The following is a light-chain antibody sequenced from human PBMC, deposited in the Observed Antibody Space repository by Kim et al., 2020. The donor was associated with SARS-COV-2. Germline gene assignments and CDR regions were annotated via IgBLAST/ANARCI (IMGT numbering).Light chain of an antibody. J-gene: IGKJ1*01. CDR3: QQYDKWPRT. CDR1: QSVSSS. CDR2: GAS. V-gene: IGKV3-15*01. Sequence: EVVMTQSPATLSVSPGERATLSCTASQSVSSSLAWYQQRPGQAPRLLISGASTRATGIPARFSGGGSGTDFTLTISSLQSEDFAVYYCQQYDKWPRTFGQGTKVEIK.